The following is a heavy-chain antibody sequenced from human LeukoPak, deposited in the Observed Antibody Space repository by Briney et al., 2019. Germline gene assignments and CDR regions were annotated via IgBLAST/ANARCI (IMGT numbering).Heavy chain of an antibody. D-gene: IGHD3-10*01. CDR2: ISSSSSYI. CDR3: ASRGPFGELLPPFHY. J-gene: IGHJ4*02. Sequence: GGSLRLSCAASGFTFSSYSMNWVRQAPGKELEWVSSISSSSSYIYYADSVKGRFTISRDNAKNSLYLQMNSLRAEDTAVYYCASRGPFGELLPPFHYWGQGTLVTVSS. V-gene: IGHV3-21*01. CDR1: GFTFSSYS.